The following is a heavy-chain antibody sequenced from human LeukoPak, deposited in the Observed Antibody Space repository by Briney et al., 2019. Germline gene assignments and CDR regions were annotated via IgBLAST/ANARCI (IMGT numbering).Heavy chain of an antibody. CDR3: ARDYGDYYGMDV. Sequence: GGSLRLSCAASGFTFSSYNMNWVRQAPGKGLEWVSSISGSGSYIYYADSVKGRLTISRDNAKNSLYLQMNSLRAEDTAVYYCARDYGDYYGMDVWGQGTTVTVSS. CDR2: ISGSGSYI. CDR1: GFTFSSYN. D-gene: IGHD4-17*01. J-gene: IGHJ6*02. V-gene: IGHV3-21*01.